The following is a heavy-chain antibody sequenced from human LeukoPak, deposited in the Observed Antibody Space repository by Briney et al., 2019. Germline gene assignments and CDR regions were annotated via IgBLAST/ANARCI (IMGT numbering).Heavy chain of an antibody. CDR3: ARHRRIAAAGTGPRGHLDY. D-gene: IGHD6-13*01. CDR1: GASIRNSNW. V-gene: IGHV4-4*02. Sequence: SGTLSLTCAVSGASIRNSNWWSWVRQPPGKGLGGFGSIYYSGSTYYNPSLKSRVTISVDTSKNQFSLKLSPVTAADTAVYYCARHRRIAAAGTGPRGHLDYWGQGTLVTVSS. CDR2: IYYSGST. J-gene: IGHJ4*02.